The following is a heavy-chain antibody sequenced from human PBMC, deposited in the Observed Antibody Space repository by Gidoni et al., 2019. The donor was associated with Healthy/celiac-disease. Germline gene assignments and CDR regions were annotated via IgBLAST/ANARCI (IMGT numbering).Heavy chain of an antibody. CDR3: ARDVYGSGSYYYY. V-gene: IGHV3-33*01. J-gene: IGHJ4*02. D-gene: IGHD3-10*01. CDR1: GFTFSSYG. Sequence: QVQLVESGGGVVQPGRSLRLSCAASGFTFSSYGMHWVRQAPGKGLEWVAVIWYDGSRKYYADSVKGRFSISRDNSKKTLYLQMNSLRAEDTAVYYCARDVYGSGSYYYYWGQGTLVTVSS. CDR2: IWYDGSRK.